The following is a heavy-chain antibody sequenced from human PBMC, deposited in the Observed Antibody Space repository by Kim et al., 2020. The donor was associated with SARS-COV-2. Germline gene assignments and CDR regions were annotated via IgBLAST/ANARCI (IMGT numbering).Heavy chain of an antibody. V-gene: IGHV3-7*01. CDR1: GFTFSYSW. D-gene: IGHD1-1*01. CDR3: ARGDNWTFDY. J-gene: IGHJ4*02. Sequence: GGSLRLSCAASGFTFSYSWLSWVRQAPGKGLEWVAGIKPDGSETYYVDSVKGRFTISRDNAKNSLYLQMNSLRVEDSAVYYCARGDNWTFDYWGLGTLVT. CDR2: IKPDGSET.